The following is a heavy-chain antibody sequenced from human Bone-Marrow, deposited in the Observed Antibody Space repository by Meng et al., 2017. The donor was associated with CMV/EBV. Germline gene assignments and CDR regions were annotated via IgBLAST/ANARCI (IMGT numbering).Heavy chain of an antibody. CDR1: GYTFTSYY. V-gene: IGHV1-46*01. CDR2: INPSGGST. J-gene: IGHJ5*02. Sequence: ASVKVSCKASGYTFTSYYMHWVRQAPGQGLEWMGIINPSGGSTSYAQKFQGRVTMTRDTSTSTVYMELSSLRSVDTAVYYCARGHGLGRFRGNWFDPWGQGTRVTVSS. D-gene: IGHD3-3*01. CDR3: ARGHGLGRFRGNWFDP.